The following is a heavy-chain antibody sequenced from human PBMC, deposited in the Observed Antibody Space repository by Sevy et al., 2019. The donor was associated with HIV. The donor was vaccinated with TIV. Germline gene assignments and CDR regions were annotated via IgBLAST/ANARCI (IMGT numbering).Heavy chain of an antibody. D-gene: IGHD3-3*01. CDR2: INHSGST. CDR3: ARGAIGSGYYNYYYGMDV. CDR1: GGSFSGYY. J-gene: IGHJ6*02. V-gene: IGHV4-34*01. Sequence: SETLSLTCAVYGGSFSGYYWSWIRQPPGKGLEWIGEINHSGSTNYNPSLKSRVTISVDTSKNQFSLKLSSVTAADTAVYYCARGAIGSGYYNYYYGMDVWGQGTTVTVSS.